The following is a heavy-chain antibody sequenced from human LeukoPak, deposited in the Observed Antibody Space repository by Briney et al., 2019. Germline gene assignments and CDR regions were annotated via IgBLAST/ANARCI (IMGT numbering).Heavy chain of an antibody. V-gene: IGHV3-64*01. CDR1: GFTFSSYA. Sequence: GGSLRLTCAASGFTFSSYAMHWVRQAPGKGLEYVSAISSNGGSTYYANSVKGRFTISRDNSKNTLYLQMGSLRAEDMAVYYCARVNDFWSGYVDYWGQGTLVTVSS. J-gene: IGHJ4*02. CDR3: ARVNDFWSGYVDY. CDR2: ISSNGGST. D-gene: IGHD3-3*01.